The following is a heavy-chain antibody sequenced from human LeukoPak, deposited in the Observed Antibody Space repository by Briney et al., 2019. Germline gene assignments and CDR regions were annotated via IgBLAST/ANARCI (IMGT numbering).Heavy chain of an antibody. CDR2: IYYSGST. V-gene: IGHV4-59*12. CDR3: ARGTYYYDSSGYYAFDI. Sequence: PSETLSLTCTVSGGSISSYYWSWIRQPPGKGLEWIGYIYYSGSTNYNPSLKSRVTMSVDTSKNQFSLKLSSVTAADTAVYYCARGTYYYDSSGYYAFDIWGQGTMVTVSS. J-gene: IGHJ3*02. CDR1: GGSISSYY. D-gene: IGHD3-22*01.